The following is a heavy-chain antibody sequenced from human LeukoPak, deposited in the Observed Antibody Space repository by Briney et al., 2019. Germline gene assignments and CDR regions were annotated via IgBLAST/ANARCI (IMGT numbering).Heavy chain of an antibody. Sequence: PGRSLRLSCAASGLTFRNYGMHWVRQAPGKGLEWVAVIWYDGSNKYYADSVKGRFTISRDNSKNTLYLQMNSLRAEDTAVYYCARDPTYYDFWSGYYRSSFPFDYWGQGTLVTVSS. D-gene: IGHD3-3*01. CDR3: ARDPTYYDFWSGYYRSSFPFDY. J-gene: IGHJ4*02. V-gene: IGHV3-33*08. CDR2: IWYDGSNK. CDR1: GLTFRNYG.